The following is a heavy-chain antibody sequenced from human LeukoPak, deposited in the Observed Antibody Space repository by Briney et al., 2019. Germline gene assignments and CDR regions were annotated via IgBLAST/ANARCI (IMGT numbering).Heavy chain of an antibody. D-gene: IGHD1-26*01. CDR1: GFTFSNYA. Sequence: GGSLRLSCAASGFTFSNYAMSWVRQAPGKGLEWVSDISGSGGSTYYADSVKGRFTISRDNSKDTLDLQMNSQRAEDTAVYYCAKHPIVGATGNFDYWGQGTLVTVSS. V-gene: IGHV3-23*01. CDR2: ISGSGGST. CDR3: AKHPIVGATGNFDY. J-gene: IGHJ4*02.